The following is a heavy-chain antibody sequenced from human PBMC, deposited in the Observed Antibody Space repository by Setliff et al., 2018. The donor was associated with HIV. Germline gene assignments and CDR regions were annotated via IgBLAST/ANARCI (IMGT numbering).Heavy chain of an antibody. V-gene: IGHV1-18*01. CDR1: GYTFNNYG. D-gene: IGHD5-12*01. Sequence: ASVKVSCKASGYTFNNYGISWVRQAPGQGLEWMGWINTQSGYTNYAQNVQGRVTVTMDTSTSTAYMELRSLKSDDTAVYYCARGKTWLRFLDYWGQGTLVTVSS. CDR2: INTQSGYT. J-gene: IGHJ4*02. CDR3: ARGKTWLRFLDY.